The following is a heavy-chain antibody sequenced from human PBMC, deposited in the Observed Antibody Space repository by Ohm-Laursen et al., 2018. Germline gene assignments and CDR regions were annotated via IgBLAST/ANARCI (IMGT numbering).Heavy chain of an antibody. Sequence: SETLSLTCTVSGGSISSYYWSWIRQPPGKGLEWIGYIYYSGSTNYNPSLKNRVTISLDTSKNQFSLKLSSVTAADTAIYYCARQHRDMGGDYYYYGMDVWGQGTTVTVSS. CDR2: IYYSGST. D-gene: IGHD3-9*01. CDR1: GGSISSYY. V-gene: IGHV4-59*08. CDR3: ARQHRDMGGDYYYYGMDV. J-gene: IGHJ6*02.